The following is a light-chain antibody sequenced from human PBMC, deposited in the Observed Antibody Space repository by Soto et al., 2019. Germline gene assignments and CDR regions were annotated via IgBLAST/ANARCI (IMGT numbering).Light chain of an antibody. V-gene: IGKV3-20*01. CDR3: QQYGSSPRT. CDR2: GAS. CDR1: QSVSSSS. J-gene: IGKJ1*01. Sequence: EILLTQSPVTLSLSPGERATPSCRASQSVSSSSLTWCQQKPGQAPRLLIYGASNRATGITDKFNGSGSGTDFTLTISRLEPEDFAMYYCQQYGSSPRTFGQGTKVDIK.